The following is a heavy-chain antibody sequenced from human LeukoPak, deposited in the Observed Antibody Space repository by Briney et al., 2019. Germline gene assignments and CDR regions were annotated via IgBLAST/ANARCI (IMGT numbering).Heavy chain of an antibody. D-gene: IGHD2-15*01. CDR3: ARLYCSGGSCYSHYYYYMDV. Sequence: SETLSLTCAVSGYSISSGYYWGWIRQPPGKGLGGIGSIYHSGSTYSHPSLKSRVTISVATSNNQFSLKLSSVTAADTAVYYCARLYCSGGSCYSHYYYYMDVWGKGTTVTVSS. CDR2: IYHSGST. CDR1: GYSISSGYY. J-gene: IGHJ6*03. V-gene: IGHV4-38-2*01.